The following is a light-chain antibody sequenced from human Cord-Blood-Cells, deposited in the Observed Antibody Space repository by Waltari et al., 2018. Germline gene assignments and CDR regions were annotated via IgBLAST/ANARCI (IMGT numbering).Light chain of an antibody. Sequence: SYELTQPPSVSVSPGQTARIPCSGDALTKKYAYWYQQKSVQAPVLVIYEDSKRPSGIPERFSGSSSGTMATWTISGAQVEDEADYYCYSTDSSGNWVFGGGTKLTVL. J-gene: IGLJ3*02. CDR3: YSTDSSGNWV. V-gene: IGLV3-10*01. CDR2: EDS. CDR1: ALTKKY.